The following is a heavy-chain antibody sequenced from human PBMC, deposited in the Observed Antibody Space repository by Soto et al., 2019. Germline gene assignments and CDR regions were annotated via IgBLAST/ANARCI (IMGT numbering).Heavy chain of an antibody. Sequence: QVQLVESGGGVVQPERSLRLSCAASGFTFSSYAMHWVRQAPGKGLEWVAVISYDGSNKYYADSVKGRFTISRDNSKNTLYLQMNILRAEDTAVDYCARHRGLDYYESSGFRYWGQGTLVTVSS. CDR1: GFTFSSYA. J-gene: IGHJ4*02. CDR3: ARHRGLDYYESSGFRY. V-gene: IGHV3-30-3*01. D-gene: IGHD3-22*01. CDR2: ISYDGSNK.